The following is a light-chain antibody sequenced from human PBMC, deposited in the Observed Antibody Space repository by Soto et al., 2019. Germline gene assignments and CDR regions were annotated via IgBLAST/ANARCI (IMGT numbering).Light chain of an antibody. J-gene: IGKJ4*01. Sequence: EIVLTQSPATLSLSPGERVTISCRASQSVSNSLAWYQHKPGQAPRLLIYDASNRATGIPARFSGSGSGTDFTLTISSLEPEDFAVYYCQQRSNWPRVTFGGGTKVEIK. CDR3: QQRSNWPRVT. V-gene: IGKV3-11*01. CDR2: DAS. CDR1: QSVSNS.